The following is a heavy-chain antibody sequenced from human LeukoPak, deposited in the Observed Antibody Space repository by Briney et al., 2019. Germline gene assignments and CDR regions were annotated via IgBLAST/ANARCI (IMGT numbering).Heavy chain of an antibody. CDR3: ARWASRGNYGDYYYFDY. V-gene: IGHV4-34*01. CDR1: GGSFSGYY. D-gene: IGHD4-17*01. CDR2: INHSGST. J-gene: IGHJ4*02. Sequence: SETLSLTCAVYGGSFSGYYWSWIRQPPGKGLEWIGEINHSGSTNYNPSLKSRVTISVDTSKNRFSLKLSSVTAADTAVYYCARWASRGNYGDYYYFDYWGQGTLVTVSS.